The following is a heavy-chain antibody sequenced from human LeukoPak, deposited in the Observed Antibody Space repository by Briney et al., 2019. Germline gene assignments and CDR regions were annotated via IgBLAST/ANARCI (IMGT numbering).Heavy chain of an antibody. V-gene: IGHV1-46*01. CDR1: GYSLTNYY. Sequence: GSVKVSCKAFGYSLTNYYVHWVRQAPGKGLEWMGEINPSGGSTSNAQKFQGRITVTRDTYTNTVYMDLSSLRSEDTATYYCARGAPTTRIGAGRFDYWGQGSLLTVAS. CDR3: ARGAPTTRIGAGRFDY. J-gene: IGHJ4*02. D-gene: IGHD5-12*01. CDR2: INPSGGST.